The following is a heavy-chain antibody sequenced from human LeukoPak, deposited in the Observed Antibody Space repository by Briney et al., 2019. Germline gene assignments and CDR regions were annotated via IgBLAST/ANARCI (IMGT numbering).Heavy chain of an antibody. CDR2: IYYSGST. V-gene: IGHV4-39*01. Sequence: KASETLSLTCTVSGGSITSSNYYWRWIRQLPGKGLEWIGSIYYSGSTYYNPSLKSRVTISVDTSKNQFSLKLSSVTAADTAVYYCARHGGYDRSGYWFDPWGQGTLVTVSS. D-gene: IGHD3-22*01. J-gene: IGHJ5*02. CDR1: GGSITSSNYY. CDR3: ARHGGYDRSGYWFDP.